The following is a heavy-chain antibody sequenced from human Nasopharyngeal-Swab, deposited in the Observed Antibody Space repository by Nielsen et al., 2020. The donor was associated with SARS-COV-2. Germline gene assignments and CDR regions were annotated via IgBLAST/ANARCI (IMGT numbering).Heavy chain of an antibody. CDR3: AKELDIVVVPDFDYGMDV. CDR1: GVSLSSSSYF. D-gene: IGHD2-2*03. Sequence: SETLSLTCTVSGVSLSSSSYFWGWIRQPPGKGLEWIGSIYYSGNTYCNPSLKSRVTISVDTSNNQFSLKLSSVTAADTAVYYCAKELDIVVVPDFDYGMDVWGQGTTVTVSS. CDR2: IYYSGNT. J-gene: IGHJ6*02. V-gene: IGHV4-39*02.